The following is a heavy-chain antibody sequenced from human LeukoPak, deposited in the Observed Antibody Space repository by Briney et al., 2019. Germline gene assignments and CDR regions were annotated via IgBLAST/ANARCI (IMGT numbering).Heavy chain of an antibody. CDR3: ARWNYYGSGRDYYYGMDV. D-gene: IGHD3-10*01. Sequence: ASVKVSCKASGYTFTNYGISWVRQAAGQGLEWMGWVSGNSGSTDYAQNLQGRVTMTADTVTSTAYMELRDLRSDDAALCYCARWNYYGSGRDYYYGMDVWGQGTTVTVSS. CDR1: GYTFTNYG. CDR2: VSGNSGST. V-gene: IGHV1-18*01. J-gene: IGHJ6*02.